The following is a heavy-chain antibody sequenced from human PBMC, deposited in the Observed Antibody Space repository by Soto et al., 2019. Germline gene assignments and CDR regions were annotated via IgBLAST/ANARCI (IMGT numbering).Heavy chain of an antibody. CDR1: GFPFSTNW. CDR3: ARGSSGWYEVDY. CDR2: IKQDGREK. J-gene: IGHJ4*02. V-gene: IGHV3-7*01. Sequence: EVQLVGLGGGWVRPGGPRGLSGAASGFPFSTNWSNWFGRVPGKGLEWVATIKQDGREKNYVDSVKGRFTMSRDNAKNSLYLQMNSLRAEDTAVYYCARGSSGWYEVDYWGQGTLVTVSS. D-gene: IGHD6-19*01.